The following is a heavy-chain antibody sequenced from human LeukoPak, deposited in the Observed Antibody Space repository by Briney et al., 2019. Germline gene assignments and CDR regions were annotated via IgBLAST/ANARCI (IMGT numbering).Heavy chain of an antibody. V-gene: IGHV3-7*01. J-gene: IGHJ6*03. D-gene: IGHD6-13*01. CDR3: AREASSSWYAYYYYYMDV. Sequence: VDSVKGRFTISRDNAKNSLYLQMNSLRAEDTAVYYCAREASSSWYAYYYYYMDVWGKGTTVTVSS.